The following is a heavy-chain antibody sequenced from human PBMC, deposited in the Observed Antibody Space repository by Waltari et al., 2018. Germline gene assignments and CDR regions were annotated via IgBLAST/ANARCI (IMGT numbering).Heavy chain of an antibody. D-gene: IGHD5-12*01. CDR2: SNPRGGRT. V-gene: IGHV1-46*01. CDR1: GYAFPSYS. Sequence: QVQLVQSGAAVKKPGASVKVSCNASGYAFPSYSMHWWRLGPGQGLEWMGISNPRGGRTRYTQNFQGRVTMTRDTSTSTVYMELSSLISEYTAVYYFARAGYSGYDWGNAFDIWGQGTRVTVSS. CDR3: ARAGYSGYDWGNAFDI. J-gene: IGHJ3*02.